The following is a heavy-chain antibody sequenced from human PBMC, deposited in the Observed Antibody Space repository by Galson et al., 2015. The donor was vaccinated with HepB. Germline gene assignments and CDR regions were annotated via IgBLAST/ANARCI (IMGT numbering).Heavy chain of an antibody. CDR2: IDPSDSYT. CDR1: GYSFTSYW. CDR3: ARQGGYYYGSGSYFDY. V-gene: IGHV5-10-1*01. Sequence: QSGAEVKKPGESLRISCKGSGYSFTSYWISWVRQMPGKGLEWMGRIDPSDSYTNYSPSFQGHVTISADKSISTAYLQWSSLKASDTAMYYCARQGGYYYGSGSYFDYWGQGTLVTVSS. D-gene: IGHD3-10*01. J-gene: IGHJ4*02.